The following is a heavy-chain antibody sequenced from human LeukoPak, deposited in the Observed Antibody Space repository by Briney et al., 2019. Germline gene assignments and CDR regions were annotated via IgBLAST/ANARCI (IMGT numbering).Heavy chain of an antibody. J-gene: IGHJ4*02. Sequence: AGGSLRLSCAASGFTFSSYWMSWVRQAPGKGLEWVGNIKQDGSEKYYVDSVKGRFTIVKDYTKNSLYLQMTSLRAEDTAVYYCARDVGSDYYDSSGYLSWGQGTLVTVSS. D-gene: IGHD3-22*01. CDR1: GFTFSSYW. CDR2: IKQDGSEK. V-gene: IGHV3-7*01. CDR3: ARDVGSDYYDSSGYLS.